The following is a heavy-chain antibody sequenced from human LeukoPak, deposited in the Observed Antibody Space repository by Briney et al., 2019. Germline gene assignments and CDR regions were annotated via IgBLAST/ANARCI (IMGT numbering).Heavy chain of an antibody. V-gene: IGHV1-69*13. J-gene: IGHJ4*02. CDR1: GGTFSSYA. CDR3: ARGDSSSWYPYYFDY. Sequence: GASVKVSCKASGGTFSSYAISWVRQAPGQGLEWMGGIIPIFGTANYAQKFQGRVTITAAESTSTAYMELSSLRFEDTAVYYCARGDSSSWYPYYFDYWGQGTLVTVSS. D-gene: IGHD6-13*01. CDR2: IIPIFGTA.